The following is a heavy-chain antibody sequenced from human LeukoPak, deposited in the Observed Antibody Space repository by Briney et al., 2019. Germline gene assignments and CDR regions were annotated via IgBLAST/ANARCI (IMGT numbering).Heavy chain of an antibody. D-gene: IGHD5-12*01. J-gene: IGHJ4*02. V-gene: IGHV1-69*05. CDR3: ARFVLRRGYSGYGGFDY. CDR2: IIPIFGTA. Sequence: RRASVKVSCKASGGTFSSYAISWVRQAPGQGLEWMGGIIPIFGTANYAQKFQGRVTITTDESTSTAYMELSSLRSEDTAVYYCARFVLRRGYSGYGGFDYWGQGTLVTVSS. CDR1: GGTFSSYA.